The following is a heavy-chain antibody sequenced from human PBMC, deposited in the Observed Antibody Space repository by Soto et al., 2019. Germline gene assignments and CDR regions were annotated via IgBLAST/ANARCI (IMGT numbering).Heavy chain of an antibody. J-gene: IGHJ4*02. Sequence: SETLSLTXTVSGGSMRNYFWTWIRQPPGKGLEWIGYIHYSGTTSFFPSYNPSLRSRVTISEDTSKNQFSLKLLSVTTADTAVYFCAAGEASSRDLAPYYLDFWGQGTLVTVSS. CDR2: IHYSGTT. CDR3: AAGEASSRDLAPYYLDF. D-gene: IGHD6-13*01. CDR1: GGSMRNYF. V-gene: IGHV4-59*01.